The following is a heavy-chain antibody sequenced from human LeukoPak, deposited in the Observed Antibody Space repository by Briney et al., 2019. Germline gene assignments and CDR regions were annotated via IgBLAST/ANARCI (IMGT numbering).Heavy chain of an antibody. J-gene: IGHJ4*02. D-gene: IGHD6-19*01. CDR3: ARGDKLRSQGIPVAGTHYFDY. Sequence: SETLSLTCAVSGGSISSGGYSWSWIRQPPGKGLEWIGYIYHSGSTYYNPSLKSRVTISVDRSKNQFSLKLSSVTAADTAVYYCARGDKLRSQGIPVAGTHYFDYWGQGTLVTVSS. CDR1: GGSISSGGYS. V-gene: IGHV4-30-2*01. CDR2: IYHSGST.